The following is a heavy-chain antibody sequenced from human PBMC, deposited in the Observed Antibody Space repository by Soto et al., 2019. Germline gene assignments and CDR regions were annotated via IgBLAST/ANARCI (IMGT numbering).Heavy chain of an antibody. CDR2: IIPILGIA. V-gene: IGHV1-69*02. D-gene: IGHD3-10*01. CDR3: ARHDGSGSSLDY. J-gene: IGHJ4*02. CDR1: GGTFSSYT. Sequence: ASVKVSCKASGGTFSSYTISWVRQAPGQGLEWMGRIIPILGIANYAQKFQGRVTITADKSTSTAYMELSSLRSEDTAVYYCARHDGSGSSLDYWGQGTLVTVSS.